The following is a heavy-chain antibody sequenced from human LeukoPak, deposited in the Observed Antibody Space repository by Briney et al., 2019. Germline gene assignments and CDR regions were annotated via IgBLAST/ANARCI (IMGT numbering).Heavy chain of an antibody. V-gene: IGHV3-9*01. D-gene: IGHD3-22*01. CDR2: ISWNSGSI. J-gene: IGHJ4*02. Sequence: PGGSLRLSCAASGFTFDDYAMHWVRQAPGKGLEWVSGISWNSGSIGYADSVKGRFTISRDNSKNTLYLQMNSLRAEDTAVYYCAADYYDSSGYQIQDRYYWGQGTLVTVSS. CDR1: GFTFDDYA. CDR3: AADYYDSSGYQIQDRYY.